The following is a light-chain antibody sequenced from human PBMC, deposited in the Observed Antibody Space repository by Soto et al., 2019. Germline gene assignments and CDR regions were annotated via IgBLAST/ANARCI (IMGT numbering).Light chain of an antibody. CDR2: GAS. J-gene: IGKJ2*01. CDR1: QSVDTN. CDR3: QQYYNWPPYT. V-gene: IGKV3-15*01. Sequence: EVVMTQSPATLSVSPGARATLSCRASQSVDTNVAWYQQKPGQAPRLLVHGASTRATGVPARFTGIGSGTDFTLTISGLQSDDFAVYYCQQYYNWPPYTLGQGTKLQIK.